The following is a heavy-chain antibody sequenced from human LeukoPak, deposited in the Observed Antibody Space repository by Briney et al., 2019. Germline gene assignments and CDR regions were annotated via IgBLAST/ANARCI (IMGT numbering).Heavy chain of an antibody. J-gene: IGHJ4*02. D-gene: IGHD3-22*01. CDR2: ISWNSGSI. V-gene: IGHV3-9*01. CDR1: GFTFDDYA. Sequence: QPGRSLRLSCAASGFTFDDYAMHWVRQAPGKGLEWVSGISWNSGSIGYADSVKGRFTISRDNAKNSLYLQMNSLRAEDTALYYCAKDIDDSSGIDYWGQGTLVTVSS. CDR3: AKDIDDSSGIDY.